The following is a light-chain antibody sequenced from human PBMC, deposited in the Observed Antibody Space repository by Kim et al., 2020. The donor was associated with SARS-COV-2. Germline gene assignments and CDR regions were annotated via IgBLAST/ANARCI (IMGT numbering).Light chain of an antibody. V-gene: IGKV2-28*01. Sequence: EIVMTQSPLSLPVTPGEQASISCRSSQSLLQDYGHNYLDWYLQKPGQSPHLLIYLASNRASGVPDRFSGSGSGTNFTQTISRVEAGDVGVFYCMAVLQARPWTFGEGTQVDIK. CDR1: QSLLQDYGHNY. J-gene: IGKJ1*01. CDR2: LAS. CDR3: MAVLQARPWT.